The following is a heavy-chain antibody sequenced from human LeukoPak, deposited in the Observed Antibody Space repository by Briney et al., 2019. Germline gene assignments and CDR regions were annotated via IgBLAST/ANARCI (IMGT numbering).Heavy chain of an antibody. V-gene: IGHV3-23*01. D-gene: IGHD2-2*01. J-gene: IGHJ4*02. CDR3: AKGKLGYCSSTSCLNYFDY. CDR1: GFTFSSYA. CDR2: ISGSGGST. Sequence: GGSLRLSCAASGFTFSSYAMSWVRQAPGKGLEWVSAISGSGGSTYYADSVKGRFTISRDNSKNTLYLQMNSLRAEDTAVYYCAKGKLGYCSSTSCLNYFDYWGQGTLVTVSS.